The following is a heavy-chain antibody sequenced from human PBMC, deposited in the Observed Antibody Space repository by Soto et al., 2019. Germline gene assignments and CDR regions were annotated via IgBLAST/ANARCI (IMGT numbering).Heavy chain of an antibody. CDR3: AKDLLYYDFWSAPAGGMDV. Sequence: GSLRLSCAASGFTFSSYAMSWVRQAPGKGLEWVSAISGSGGSTYYADSVKGRFTISRDNSKNTLYLQMNSLRAEDTAVYYCAKDLLYYDFWSAPAGGMDVWGQGTTVTVSS. V-gene: IGHV3-23*01. CDR1: GFTFSSYA. D-gene: IGHD3-3*01. J-gene: IGHJ6*02. CDR2: ISGSGGST.